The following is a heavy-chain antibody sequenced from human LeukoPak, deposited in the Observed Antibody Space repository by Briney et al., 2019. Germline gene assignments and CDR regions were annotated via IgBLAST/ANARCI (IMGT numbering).Heavy chain of an antibody. V-gene: IGHV3-30*18. CDR3: AKTYYGSGSP. CDR2: VSYDGSNK. CDR1: GFTFSSYG. D-gene: IGHD3-10*01. Sequence: GGSLRLSCAASGFTFSSYGMHWVRQAPGKGLEWVAVVSYDGSNKYYADSVKGRFTISRDNSKNTLYLQMNSLRAEDTAVYYCAKTYYGSGSPWGQGTLVTVSS. J-gene: IGHJ5*02.